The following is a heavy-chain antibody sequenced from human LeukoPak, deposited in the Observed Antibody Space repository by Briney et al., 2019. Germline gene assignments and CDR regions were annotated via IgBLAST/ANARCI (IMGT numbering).Heavy chain of an antibody. J-gene: IGHJ4*02. CDR1: GGSISSHS. D-gene: IGHD4-17*01. CDR3: ARGRRSGDYGDYECDY. CDR2: MYYSGRT. Sequence: SETLSLTSTVSGGSISSHSTSWIRQPPGKGQECVGYMYYSGRTHYNPSPKSRVTLLEDTSKTQVSLKLSSVAPADTGVYYCARGRRSGDYGDYECDYWGQGTLVSVSS. V-gene: IGHV4-59*11.